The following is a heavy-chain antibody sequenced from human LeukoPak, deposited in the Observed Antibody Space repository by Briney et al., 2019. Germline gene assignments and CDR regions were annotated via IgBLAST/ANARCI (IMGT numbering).Heavy chain of an antibody. Sequence: PGGSLRLSCAGSGFTFSNYGMHWVRQAPGKGLEWVTLISYDGSNKYYADSVKGRFTISRDNSKNTLYLHMNSLSAEDTAVYYCAKVGGYCSSTTCNAYFDYWGQGALVTVSS. CDR1: GFTFSNYG. J-gene: IGHJ4*02. V-gene: IGHV3-30*18. CDR3: AKVGGYCSSTTCNAYFDY. CDR2: ISYDGSNK. D-gene: IGHD2-2*01.